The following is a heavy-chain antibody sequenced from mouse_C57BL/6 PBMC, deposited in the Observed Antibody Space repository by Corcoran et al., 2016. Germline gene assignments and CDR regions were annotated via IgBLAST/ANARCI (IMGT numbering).Heavy chain of an antibody. CDR2: INPNNGGT. CDR3: ARSGGGSSYWYFDV. Sequence: EVQLQQSGPELVKPGASVKISCKASGYTFTDYYMNWVKQSHGKSLEWIGDINPNNGGTSYNQKFKGKATLTVDKSSSTAYMELRSLTSEDSAVYYCARSGGGSSYWYFDVWGTGTTVTVSS. D-gene: IGHD1-1*01. J-gene: IGHJ1*03. V-gene: IGHV1-26*01. CDR1: GYTFTDYY.